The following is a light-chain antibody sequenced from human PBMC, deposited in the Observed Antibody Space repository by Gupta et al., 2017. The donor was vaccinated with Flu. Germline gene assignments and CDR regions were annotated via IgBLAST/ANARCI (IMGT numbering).Light chain of an antibody. J-gene: IGLJ1*01. CDR1: SSDVGGYNY. Sequence: QSALTQPASVSGSPGQSITLSCTGTSSDVGGYNYVSWYQHHPGKAPKLIIYEVSNRPSGVSYRFSGSKSGNTASLTISGLRAEDEADYYCSSYTSSSPFVFGTGTKATAL. V-gene: IGLV2-14*01. CDR3: SSYTSSSPFV. CDR2: EVS.